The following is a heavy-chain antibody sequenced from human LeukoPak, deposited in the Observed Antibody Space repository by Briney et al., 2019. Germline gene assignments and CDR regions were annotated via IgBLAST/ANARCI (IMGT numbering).Heavy chain of an antibody. CDR1: GGTFISYA. CDR2: IIPIFGTA. CDR3: AREYYYDSSENWFDP. Sequence: ASVKVSCKASGGTFISYAISWVRQAPGQGLEWMGGIIPIFGTANYAQKFQGRVTITADESTSTAYMELSSLRSEDTAVYYCAREYYYDSSENWFDPWGQGTLVTVSS. D-gene: IGHD3-22*01. J-gene: IGHJ5*02. V-gene: IGHV1-69*13.